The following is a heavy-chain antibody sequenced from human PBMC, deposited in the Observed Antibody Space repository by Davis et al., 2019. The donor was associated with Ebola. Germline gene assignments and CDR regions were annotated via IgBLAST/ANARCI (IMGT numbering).Heavy chain of an antibody. CDR1: GFTFSSYS. Sequence: GESLKISCAASGFTFSSYSMNWVRQAPGKGLEWVSSISSSSSYIYYADSVKGRFTISRDNAKNSLYLQMNSLRAEDTAVYYCARDTPDYSGLYYYGMDVWGQGTTVTVSS. CDR3: ARDTPDYSGLYYYGMDV. CDR2: ISSSSSYI. V-gene: IGHV3-21*01. J-gene: IGHJ6*02. D-gene: IGHD2-15*01.